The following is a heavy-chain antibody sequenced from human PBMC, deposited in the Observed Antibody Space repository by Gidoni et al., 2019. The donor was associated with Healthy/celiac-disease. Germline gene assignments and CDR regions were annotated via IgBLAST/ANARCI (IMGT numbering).Heavy chain of an antibody. D-gene: IGHD6-13*01. V-gene: IGHV4-34*01. CDR1: GGSFSGYY. CDR3: ARYRRIRNSSWYDVAFDN. CDR2: INHSGST. J-gene: IGHJ3*02. Sequence: QVQLQQWGAGLLKPSETLSLTCAVYGGSFSGYYWSWIRQPPGKGLEWIGEINHSGSTNYNPSLKSRVTISVDTSKNQFSLKLSSVTAADTAVYYCARYRRIRNSSWYDVAFDNWGQGTMVTVSS.